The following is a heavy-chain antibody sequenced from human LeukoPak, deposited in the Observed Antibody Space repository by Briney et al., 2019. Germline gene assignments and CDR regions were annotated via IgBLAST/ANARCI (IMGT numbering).Heavy chain of an antibody. CDR2: ISAYNGNT. D-gene: IGHD3-10*01. V-gene: IGHV1-18*04. Sequence: ASVKVSCKASGYTFTGYYMHWVRQAPGQGLEWMGWISAYNGNTNYAQKLQGRVTMTTDTSTSTAYMELRSLRSDDTAVYYCARGSYYGSGKHYYYGMDVWGQGATVTVSS. CDR3: ARGSYYGSGKHYYYGMDV. J-gene: IGHJ6*02. CDR1: GYTFTGYY.